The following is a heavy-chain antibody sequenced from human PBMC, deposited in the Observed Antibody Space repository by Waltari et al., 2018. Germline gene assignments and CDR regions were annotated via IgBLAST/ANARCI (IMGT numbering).Heavy chain of an antibody. D-gene: IGHD3-3*01. CDR3: ARGGGYDFWSGSYYYYYYMDV. CDR1: GGSISSYY. Sequence: QVQLQESGPGLVKPSETLSLTCTVSGGSISSYYWSWIRQPPGKGLEWIGYIYYSGSTNYNPALKSRVTISVDTSKNQFSLKLSSVTAADTAVYYCARGGGYDFWSGSYYYYYYMDVWGKGTTVTISS. V-gene: IGHV4-59*08. J-gene: IGHJ6*03. CDR2: IYYSGST.